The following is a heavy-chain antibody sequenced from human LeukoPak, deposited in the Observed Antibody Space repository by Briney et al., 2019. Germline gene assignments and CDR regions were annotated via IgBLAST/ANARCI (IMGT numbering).Heavy chain of an antibody. CDR2: IKQDGSEK. V-gene: IGHV3-7*03. J-gene: IGHJ3*02. CDR1: GFTFSSYW. D-gene: IGHD6-13*01. CDR3: AKDEGNAAAADPGAFDI. Sequence: AGGSLRLSCAASGFTFSSYWMSWVRQAPGKGLEWVANIKQDGSEKYYVDSVKGRFTISRDNAKNSLYLQMNSLRAEDTAVYYCAKDEGNAAAADPGAFDIWGQGTMVTVSS.